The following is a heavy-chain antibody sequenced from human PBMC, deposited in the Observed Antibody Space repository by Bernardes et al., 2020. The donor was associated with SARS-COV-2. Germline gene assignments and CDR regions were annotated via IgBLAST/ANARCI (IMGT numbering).Heavy chain of an antibody. CDR2: LTPSDGGT. V-gene: IGHV1-46*01. D-gene: IGHD2-8*01. J-gene: IGHJ4*02. CDR1: GYIFTRYY. CDR3: ARGTSSRALDY. Sequence: ASVKVSCTPSGYIFTRYYIHWVRQAPGQGLEWMGILTPSDGGTTYAQTFQGRVTMTRDTATSEVYMELSSLRSDDTAVYYCARGTSSRALDYWGQGTLVTGSS.